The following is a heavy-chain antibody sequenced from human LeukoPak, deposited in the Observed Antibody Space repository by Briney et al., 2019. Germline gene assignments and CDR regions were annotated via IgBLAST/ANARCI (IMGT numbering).Heavy chain of an antibody. CDR1: GFTFSSYA. J-gene: IGHJ4*02. Sequence: PGGSLRLSCAASGFTFSSYAMSWVRQAPGKGLEWVAVISYDGSNKYYADSVKGRFTISRDNSKNTLYLQMNSLRAEDTAVYYCAKDQQVPAAGTWGSIDYWGQGTLVTVSS. D-gene: IGHD6-13*01. CDR2: ISYDGSNK. V-gene: IGHV3-30-3*01. CDR3: AKDQQVPAAGTWGSIDY.